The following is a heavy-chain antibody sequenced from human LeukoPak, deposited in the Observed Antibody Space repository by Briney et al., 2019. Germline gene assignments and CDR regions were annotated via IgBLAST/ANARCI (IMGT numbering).Heavy chain of an antibody. CDR3: ARSLSGWSDY. V-gene: IGHV1-2*02. CDR1: GYSFTAYY. J-gene: IGHJ4*02. Sequence: ASVNVFCEASGYSFTAYYMHWVRQAPGQGLEWMGWINPNTGGTNYAQKFQGRVTMTRDTFISTAYMEVSSLTSDDTAVYYCARSLSGWSDYWGQGTLVTVSS. D-gene: IGHD6-19*01. CDR2: INPNTGGT.